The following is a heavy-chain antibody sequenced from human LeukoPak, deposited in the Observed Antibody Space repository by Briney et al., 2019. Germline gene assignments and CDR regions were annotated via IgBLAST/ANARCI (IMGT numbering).Heavy chain of an antibody. CDR1: GFTFSDSA. J-gene: IGHJ4*02. V-gene: IGHV3-73*01. Sequence: PGGSLKLSCAASGFTFSDSAMHWVRQASGKGLEWVGRIRSKAGNYATEYTASVKGRFTISRDDSKKTAYLQMNSLKTEDTAVYYCTGGTTVTTLDYWGRGTLVTVSS. D-gene: IGHD4-17*01. CDR2: IRSKAGNYAT. CDR3: TGGTTVTTLDY.